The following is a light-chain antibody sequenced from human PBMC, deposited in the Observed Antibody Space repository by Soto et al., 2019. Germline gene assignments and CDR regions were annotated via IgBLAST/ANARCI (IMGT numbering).Light chain of an antibody. V-gene: IGLV2-14*01. CDR1: SSDICGYNY. J-gene: IGLJ1*01. CDR3: SSYTSSSTAG. Sequence: QSALAQPASVSGSPGQSITISCTGTSSDICGYNYVSWYQQHPGKAPKLMIYDVSNRPSGVSNRFSGSKSGNTASLTFSGLQAEDEADYYCSSYTSSSTAGFGTGTKVTVL. CDR2: DVS.